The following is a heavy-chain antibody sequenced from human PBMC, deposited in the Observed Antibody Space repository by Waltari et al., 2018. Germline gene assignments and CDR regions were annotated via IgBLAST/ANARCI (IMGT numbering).Heavy chain of an antibody. CDR3: ARVGGFGELLLRYFDY. D-gene: IGHD3-10*01. CDR2: IYYSGST. V-gene: IGHV4-39*07. Sequence: QLQLQESGPGLVKPSETLSLTCTVSGGSISSSSYYWGWIRQPPGKGLEWIGSIYYSGSTYYNPSLKSRVTISVDTSKNQFSLKLSSVTAADTAVYYCARVGGFGELLLRYFDYWGQGTLVTVSS. J-gene: IGHJ4*02. CDR1: GGSISSSSYY.